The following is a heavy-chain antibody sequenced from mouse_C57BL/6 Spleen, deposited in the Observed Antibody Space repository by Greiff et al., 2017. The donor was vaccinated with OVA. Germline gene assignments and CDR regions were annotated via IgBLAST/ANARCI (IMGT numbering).Heavy chain of an antibody. CDR3: ARVPYYYGSSYWYFDV. CDR1: GYTFTDYY. J-gene: IGHJ1*03. D-gene: IGHD1-1*01. V-gene: IGHV1-26*01. CDR2: INPNNGGT. Sequence: EVQLQQSGPELVKPGASVKISCKASGYTFTDYYMNWVKQSHGKSLEWIGDINPNNGGTRYNQKFKGKATLTVDKSSSTAYMELRSLTSEDSAVYYCARVPYYYGSSYWYFDVWGTGTTVTVSS.